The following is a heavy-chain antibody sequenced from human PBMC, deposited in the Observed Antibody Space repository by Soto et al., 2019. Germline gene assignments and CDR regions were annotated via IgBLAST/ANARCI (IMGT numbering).Heavy chain of an antibody. Sequence: GGSLRLSCAASGFTFSSYAMSWVRQAPGKGLEWVSAISGSGGSTYYADSVKGQFTISRDNSKNTLYLQMNSLRAEDTAVYYCAKDKAPRYCSSTSCFSVVGYWGQGTLVTVSS. V-gene: IGHV3-23*01. J-gene: IGHJ4*02. D-gene: IGHD2-2*01. CDR3: AKDKAPRYCSSTSCFSVVGY. CDR1: GFTFSSYA. CDR2: ISGSGGST.